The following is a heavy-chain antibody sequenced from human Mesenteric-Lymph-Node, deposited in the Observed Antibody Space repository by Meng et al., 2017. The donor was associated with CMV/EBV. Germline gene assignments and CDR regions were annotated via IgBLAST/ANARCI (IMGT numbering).Heavy chain of an antibody. D-gene: IGHD3-3*01. CDR2: ISSSGSTI. Sequence: GGSLRLSCAASGFTFSSYEMNWVRQAPGKGLEWVSYISSSGSTIYYADSVKGRFTISRDNAKNSLYLQMNSLRAEDTAVYYCARGPYDFWSGYPLGSLRYWGQGTLVTVSS. V-gene: IGHV3-48*03. CDR1: GFTFSSYE. CDR3: ARGPYDFWSGYPLGSLRY. J-gene: IGHJ4*02.